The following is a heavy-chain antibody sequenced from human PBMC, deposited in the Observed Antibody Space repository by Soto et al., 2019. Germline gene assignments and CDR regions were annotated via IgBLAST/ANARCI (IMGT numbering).Heavy chain of an antibody. CDR3: ARDTADAFDI. CDR2: MNPNSGNT. Sequence: RXSXKVSCTASGYTXSSYDINWVRQATGQGLEWMGWMNPNSGNTCYAQKFQGRVTMTRNTSISTAYMELSSLRSEDTAVYYCARDTADAFDIWGQGTMVTVSS. CDR1: GYTXSSYD. D-gene: IGHD4-17*01. V-gene: IGHV1-8*01. J-gene: IGHJ3*02.